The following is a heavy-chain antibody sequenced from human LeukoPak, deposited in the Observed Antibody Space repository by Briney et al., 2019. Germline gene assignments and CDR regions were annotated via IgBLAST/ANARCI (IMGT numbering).Heavy chain of an antibody. D-gene: IGHD5-12*01. CDR1: GFTFSSCA. V-gene: IGHV3-30-3*01. CDR3: ARGEKRGYSGYDDGGGFDP. J-gene: IGHJ5*02. CDR2: ISYDGSNK. Sequence: GGSLRLSCAASGFTFSSCAMHWVRQVPGKGLEWVAVISYDGSNKYYADSVKGRFTISRDNSKNTLYLQMNSLRAEDTAVYYCARGEKRGYSGYDDGGGFDPWGQGTLVTVSS.